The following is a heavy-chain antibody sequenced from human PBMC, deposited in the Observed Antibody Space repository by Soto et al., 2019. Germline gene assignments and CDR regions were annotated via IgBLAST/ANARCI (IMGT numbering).Heavy chain of an antibody. Sequence: PGGSLRLSCAASGFTFSNYGMHWVRQAPGKGLEYVSAISSNWGITYYADSVKGRFTISRDNSKNTLYLQMSSLRAEDTAVYYCVKPGSYSYYFDYWGQGTLVTVSS. J-gene: IGHJ4*02. V-gene: IGHV3-64D*06. CDR2: ISSNWGIT. CDR3: VKPGSYSYYFDY. CDR1: GFTFSNYG. D-gene: IGHD1-26*01.